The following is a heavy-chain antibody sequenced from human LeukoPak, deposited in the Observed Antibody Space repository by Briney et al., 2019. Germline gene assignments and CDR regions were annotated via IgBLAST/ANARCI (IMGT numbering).Heavy chain of an antibody. CDR2: ISGSGERP. J-gene: IGHJ6*03. CDR3: AKGSIVGATSYYYIDV. V-gene: IGHV3-23*01. D-gene: IGHD1-26*01. Sequence: PGGSLRLSCAASGFTLSYYGMNRVPQAPGKGLEMVSDISGSGERPSYEDSLKGRFTISRDKSKNTLYLQMNSLRAEDTAVYYCAKGSIVGATSYYYIDVWGKGTTVTISS. CDR1: GFTLSYYG.